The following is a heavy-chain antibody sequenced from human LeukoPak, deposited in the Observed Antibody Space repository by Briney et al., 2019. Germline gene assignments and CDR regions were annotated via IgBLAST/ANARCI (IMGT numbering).Heavy chain of an antibody. CDR2: ISSSSSYI. CDR3: ARVKLAYCGGDCYSDSFYYYYGMDV. V-gene: IGHV3-21*01. Sequence: GGSLRLSCAASGFTFSSYGMHWVRQAPGKGLEWVSSISSSSSYIYYADSVKGRFTISRDNAKNSLYLQMNSLRAEDTAVYYCARVKLAYCGGDCYSDSFYYYYGMDVWGQGTTVTVSS. J-gene: IGHJ6*02. CDR1: GFTFSSYG. D-gene: IGHD2-21*02.